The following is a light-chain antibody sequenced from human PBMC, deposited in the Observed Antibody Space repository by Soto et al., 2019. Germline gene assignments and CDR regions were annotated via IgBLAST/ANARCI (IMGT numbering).Light chain of an antibody. J-gene: IGKJ2*01. CDR1: QSISSW. CDR3: QQYNSYPYT. V-gene: IGKV1-5*01. Sequence: DIQMTQSPSTLSASVGDRATITCRASQSISSWLAWYQQKPGKAPKLLIYDASSLESGVPSRFSGSGSGTEFTLTISSLQPDDFATYYCQQYNSYPYTVGQGIKVDI. CDR2: DAS.